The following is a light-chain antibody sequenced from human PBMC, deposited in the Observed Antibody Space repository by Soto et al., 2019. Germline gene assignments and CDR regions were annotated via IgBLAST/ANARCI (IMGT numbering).Light chain of an antibody. CDR1: TSDVGGYNY. Sequence: QSALTQPASVSGSPGQAITISCTGTTSDVGGYNYVSWYQQHPGKVPKLLIHEVSNRPSGVSNRFSGSKSGNTASLTISGLQAEDEADYYCLSKTRSIIYVFGTGTKLTVL. CDR2: EVS. V-gene: IGLV2-14*01. J-gene: IGLJ1*01. CDR3: LSKTRSIIYV.